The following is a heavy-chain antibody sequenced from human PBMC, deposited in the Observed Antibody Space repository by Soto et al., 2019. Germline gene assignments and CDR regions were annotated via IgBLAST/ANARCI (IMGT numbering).Heavy chain of an antibody. Sequence: ASVKVSCKASGYTFTSYGISWVRQAPGQGLEWMGWISAYNGNTNYAQKFQGRVTITADESTSTAYMELSSLRSEDTAVYYCARQRRYYYDSSGYYYDFDYWGQGTLVTVSS. CDR2: ISAYNGNT. CDR1: GYTFTSYG. V-gene: IGHV1-18*01. D-gene: IGHD3-22*01. CDR3: ARQRRYYYDSSGYYYDFDY. J-gene: IGHJ4*02.